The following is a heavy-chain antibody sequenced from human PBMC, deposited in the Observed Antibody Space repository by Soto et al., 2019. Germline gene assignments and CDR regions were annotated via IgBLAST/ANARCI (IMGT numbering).Heavy chain of an antibody. CDR1: GFPHSTSQLG. Sequence: APTPGPPAHLLMPTCTSWGFPHSTSQLGVCWIRQPPGKALEWLALIYWNDDKRYSPSLKSRFTITKDTSKNQVVLTMTNMDPVDTATYYCAHRVTYYQHRSGYYWFDPWGHGTLVTVSS. D-gene: IGHD3-22*01. J-gene: IGHJ5*02. V-gene: IGHV2-5*01. CDR3: AHRVTYYQHRSGYYWFDP. CDR2: IYWNDDK.